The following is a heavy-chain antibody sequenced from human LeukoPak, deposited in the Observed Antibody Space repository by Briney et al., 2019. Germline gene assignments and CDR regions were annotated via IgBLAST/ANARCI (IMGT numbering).Heavy chain of an antibody. J-gene: IGHJ3*02. CDR2: IYSGGST. D-gene: IGHD3-16*02. CDR3: ASDRRYGAFDI. CDR1: GFTVSSNY. Sequence: SGGSLRLSCAASGFTVSSNYMSWVRQAPGKGLEWVSVIYSGGSTYYADSVKGRFTIPRDNSKNTLYLQMNSLRAEDTAVYYCASDRRYGAFDIWGQGTMVTVSS. V-gene: IGHV3-66*01.